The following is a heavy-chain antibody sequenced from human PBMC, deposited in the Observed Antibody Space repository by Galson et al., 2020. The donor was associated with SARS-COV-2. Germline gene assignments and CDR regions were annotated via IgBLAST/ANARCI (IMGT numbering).Heavy chain of an antibody. Sequence: GESLNISCKASGYSFTTYWIGWVRQLPGKGLEWVGIIYPGDSYTTYSPSFQGQVTISADKSISTAYLQWSSLKASDTGIYYCARHKLYSSAWYHGMDVGGQGTTVTVSS. J-gene: IGHJ6*02. CDR1: GYSFTTYW. V-gene: IGHV5-51*01. CDR3: ARHKLYSSAWYHGMDV. CDR2: IYPGDSYT. D-gene: IGHD6-19*01.